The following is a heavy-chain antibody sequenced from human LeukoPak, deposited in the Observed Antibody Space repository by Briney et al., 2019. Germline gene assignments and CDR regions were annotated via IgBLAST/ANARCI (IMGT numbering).Heavy chain of an antibody. V-gene: IGHV4-34*01. CDR2: INHSGST. Sequence: SETPSLTCAVYGGSFSGYYRSWIRQPPGKGLEWIGEINHSGSTNYNPSLKSRVTISVDTSKNQFSLKLSSVTAADTAVYYCARYYSNYFDYWGQGTLVTVSS. D-gene: IGHD4-11*01. J-gene: IGHJ4*02. CDR1: GGSFSGYY. CDR3: ARYYSNYFDY.